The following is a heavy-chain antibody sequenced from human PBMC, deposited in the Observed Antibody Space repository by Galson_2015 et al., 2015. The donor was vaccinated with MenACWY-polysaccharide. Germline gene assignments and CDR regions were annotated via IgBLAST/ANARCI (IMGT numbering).Heavy chain of an antibody. D-gene: IGHD4-11*01. CDR2: IWYDGGKR. Sequence: SLRLSCAASDLTFSAHGMHWVRQAPGKGLEWVAAIWYDGGKRYYADAVEGRFAVSRDNSQSTLYLQMDSLGVEDTAMYYCARDVHYNDYLGYYFDYWGQGTLVTVSS. J-gene: IGHJ4*01. CDR1: DLTFSAHG. CDR3: ARDVHYNDYLGYYFDY. V-gene: IGHV3-33*01.